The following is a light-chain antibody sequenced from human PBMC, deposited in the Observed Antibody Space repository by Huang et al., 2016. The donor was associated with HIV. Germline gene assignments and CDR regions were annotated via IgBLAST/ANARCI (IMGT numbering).Light chain of an antibody. CDR1: QSVRNDY. Sequence: IVLTQSPATLSLSPGERATLTCGASQSVRNDYLAWYQQRPGLAPRRLIYDAHVRATGIPDRCSGSGSGTDFTLTISRLEPEDFAMYYCQQYSTSSYTFGQGTKVDI. CDR3: QQYSTSSYT. V-gene: IGKV3D-20*01. CDR2: DAH. J-gene: IGKJ2*01.